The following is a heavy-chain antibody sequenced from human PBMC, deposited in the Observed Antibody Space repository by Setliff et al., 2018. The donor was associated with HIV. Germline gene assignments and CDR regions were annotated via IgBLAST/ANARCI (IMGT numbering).Heavy chain of an antibody. CDR1: GFTFSAYA. V-gene: IGHV3-23*01. CDR2: TTSNGRTT. Sequence: GGSLRLSCAASGFTFSAYAMTWVRQAPGKGLEWVSATTSNGRTTDYAESVRGRFILSRDNSGNNLYLQMTSLRPEDTATYYCAKAWGRGYPSFESALMFDVWGQGTLVTVSS. J-gene: IGHJ4*02. D-gene: IGHD3-16*01. CDR3: AKAWGRGYPSFESALMFDV.